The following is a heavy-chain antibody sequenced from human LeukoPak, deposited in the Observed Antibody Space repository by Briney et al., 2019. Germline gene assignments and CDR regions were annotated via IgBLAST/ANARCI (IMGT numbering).Heavy chain of an antibody. J-gene: IGHJ4*02. CDR1: GFSRSTSGMR. CDR2: IDWDDDK. Sequence: SGPTLVNPTQTLTLTCTFSGFSRSTSGMRVSWIRQPPGKALEWLARIDWDDDKFYSTSLKTRLTISKDTSKNQVVLTMTNMDPVDTATYYCARSSLGYCSGGSCYKHYDYWGQGTLVTVSS. CDR3: ARSSLGYCSGGSCYKHYDY. D-gene: IGHD2-15*01. V-gene: IGHV2-70*04.